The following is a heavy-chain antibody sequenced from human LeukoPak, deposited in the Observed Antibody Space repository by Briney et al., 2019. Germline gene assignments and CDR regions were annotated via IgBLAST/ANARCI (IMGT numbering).Heavy chain of an antibody. Sequence: ASVTVSFKASGYTFTANYMQWVRQAPGQGLEWMGWINPNSGGTKYAQKFQGRVTMTRDTSISTAYMELSRLRSDDTAVYYCARYRCKTTSGCEDTDAFDMGGQGTMVTVSS. D-gene: IGHD2/OR15-2a*01. J-gene: IGHJ3*02. V-gene: IGHV1-2*02. CDR3: ARYRCKTTSGCEDTDAFDM. CDR1: GYTFTANY. CDR2: INPNSGGT.